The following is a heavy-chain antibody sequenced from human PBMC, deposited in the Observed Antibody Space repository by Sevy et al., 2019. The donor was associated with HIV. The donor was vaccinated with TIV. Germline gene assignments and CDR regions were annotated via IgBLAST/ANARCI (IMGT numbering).Heavy chain of an antibody. D-gene: IGHD3-10*02. Sequence: GGSLRLSCVGSGFSFENYALHWVREAPGKGLEWLTVISFAGTEQHYADSVKGRFTISRDNSKNTVFLQMDSLRVDDTAIYYCARGRLFRVPEVPDFYGRYYFDDWGQGALVTVSS. V-gene: IGHV3-30*04. CDR2: ISFAGTEQ. J-gene: IGHJ4*02. CDR1: GFSFENYA. CDR3: ARGRLFRVPEVPDFYGRYYFDD.